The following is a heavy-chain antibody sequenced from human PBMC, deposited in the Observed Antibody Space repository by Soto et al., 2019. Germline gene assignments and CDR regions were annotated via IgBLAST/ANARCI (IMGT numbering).Heavy chain of an antibody. Sequence: ASVKVSCQASGYTLTRYPMHWVRQAPGQRLEWMGWINAGNGDTKYSQKFQGRVTITRDTSASTAYMDLSSLRSEDTAVYYCTRENNGLGDYWGQGTLVTVSS. CDR2: INAGNGDT. J-gene: IGHJ4*02. CDR3: TRENNGLGDY. CDR1: GYTLTRYP. D-gene: IGHD1-1*01. V-gene: IGHV1-3*01.